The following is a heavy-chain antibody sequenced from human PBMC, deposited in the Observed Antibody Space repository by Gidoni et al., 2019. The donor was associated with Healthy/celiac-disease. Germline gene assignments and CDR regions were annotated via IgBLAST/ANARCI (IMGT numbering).Heavy chain of an antibody. CDR1: GGPISSGGYS. CDR3: ARLAGGNGGDY. D-gene: IGHD3-10*01. J-gene: IGHJ4*02. Sequence: QVQLQESGPGLVKPSQTLSLTCPFSGGPISSGGYSWSWIRQHPGKGLEWIGYIYYSGRNYYNPSRKSRITKSVDTSKNQFSLKLSSVTAADTAVYYCARLAGGNGGDYWGQGTLVTVSS. CDR2: IYYSGRN. V-gene: IGHV4-31*03.